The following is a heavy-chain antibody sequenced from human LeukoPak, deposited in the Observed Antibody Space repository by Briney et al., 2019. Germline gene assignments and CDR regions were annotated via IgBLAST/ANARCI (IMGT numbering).Heavy chain of an antibody. D-gene: IGHD1-26*01. CDR1: GDSISSTNW. Sequence: SGTLSLTCAVSGDSISSTNWWGWVRQPPGKGLEWIGEIHHSGSTNYNVSLKSRVTISVDKSKNQFSLKLSSVTAADTAVYYCARASVRWELIFDYWGQGTLVTVSS. CDR3: ARASVRWELIFDY. V-gene: IGHV4-4*02. J-gene: IGHJ4*02. CDR2: IHHSGST.